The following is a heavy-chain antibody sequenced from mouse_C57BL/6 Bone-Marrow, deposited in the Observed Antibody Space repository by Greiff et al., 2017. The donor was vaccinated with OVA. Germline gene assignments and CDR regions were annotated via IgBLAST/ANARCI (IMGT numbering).Heavy chain of an antibody. J-gene: IGHJ4*01. D-gene: IGHD1-1*01. CDR1: GFNIKDDS. Sequence: EVQLQQSGAELVRPGASVKLSCTASGFNIKDDSMHWVKQRPEQGLEWIGWIDPENGDTEYASKFQGKATISADPSSNTAYMQTSSLTSEDTAVYYCTTRAIRYYGSSPTAIDDWGQGTSVTVSS. V-gene: IGHV14-4*01. CDR2: IDPENGDT. CDR3: TTRAIRYYGSSPTAIDD.